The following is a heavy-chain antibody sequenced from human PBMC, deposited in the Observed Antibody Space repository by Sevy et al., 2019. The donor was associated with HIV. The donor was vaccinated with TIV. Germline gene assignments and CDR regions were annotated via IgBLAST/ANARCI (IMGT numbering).Heavy chain of an antibody. CDR1: GFTFSSYW. Sequence: GGSLRLSCAASGFTFSSYWMSWVRQAPGKGLEWVANIKQDGSEKYYVDSVKGRFTISRDNAKNSLYLQMNSLRAEDTAVYYCARCLGIAAAGDYYYGMDVWGQGTTVTVSS. D-gene: IGHD6-13*01. CDR2: IKQDGSEK. J-gene: IGHJ6*02. CDR3: ARCLGIAAAGDYYYGMDV. V-gene: IGHV3-7*01.